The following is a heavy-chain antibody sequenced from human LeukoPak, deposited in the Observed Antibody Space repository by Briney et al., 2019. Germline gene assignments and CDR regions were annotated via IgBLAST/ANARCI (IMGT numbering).Heavy chain of an antibody. CDR3: ARAPTYYYDSSGYSGGDWFDP. V-gene: IGHV4-59*01. D-gene: IGHD3-22*01. CDR2: IYYSGST. Sequence: SETLSLTCDVSGGSITPYYWNWIRQPPGKGLEWIGYIYYSGSTNYNPSLKSRVTISVDTSKNQFSLKLSSVTAADTAVYYCARAPTYYYDSSGYSGGDWFDPWGQGTLVTVSS. J-gene: IGHJ5*02. CDR1: GGSITPYY.